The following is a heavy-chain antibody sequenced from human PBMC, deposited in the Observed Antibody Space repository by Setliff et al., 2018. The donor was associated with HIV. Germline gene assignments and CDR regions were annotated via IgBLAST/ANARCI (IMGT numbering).Heavy chain of an antibody. CDR3: TTSYGSGTYYRMGAFDI. D-gene: IGHD3-10*01. CDR1: GFTFDDYA. V-gene: IGHV3-9*01. J-gene: IGHJ3*02. Sequence: GGSLRLSCTASGFTFDDYAMHWVRQAPGKGLEWVSGISWNSGSIGYADSVKGRFTISRDNSKNSLYLQMNNLRGEDTAVYYCTTSYGSGTYYRMGAFDIWGQGTMVTVS. CDR2: ISWNSGSI.